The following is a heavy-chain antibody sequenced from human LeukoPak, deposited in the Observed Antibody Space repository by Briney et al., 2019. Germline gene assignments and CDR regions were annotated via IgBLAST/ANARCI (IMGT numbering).Heavy chain of an antibody. CDR1: GYTFTSYY. V-gene: IGHV1-46*01. CDR2: IYPSGGGT. Sequence: ASVNVSCKASGYTFTSYYIHWVRQAPGQGRESMGLIYPSGGGTNYEQKFQGRVTMSRDTSTSTVYMDLRSLRSEDTAVYFCARDMLAVPSNWFDPWGQGTLVTVSS. J-gene: IGHJ5*02. D-gene: IGHD2-8*01. CDR3: ARDMLAVPSNWFDP.